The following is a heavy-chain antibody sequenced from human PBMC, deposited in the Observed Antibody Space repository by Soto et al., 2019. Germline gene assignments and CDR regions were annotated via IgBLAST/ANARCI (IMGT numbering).Heavy chain of an antibody. J-gene: IGHJ4*02. V-gene: IGHV1-69*01. CDR1: GGTFRNYA. CDR2: SIPVFGTA. CDR3: AIPLPKQQLVRGAFDH. Sequence: QVQLVQSGAEVKKPGSSVKLSCKTSGGTFRNYAINWVRQAPGHGLEWMGGSIPVFGTANYAQTFQGRFTITADESTSTAYMELSSLRSEDTAVYYCAIPLPKQQLVRGAFDHWGQGPLVTVAS. D-gene: IGHD6-13*01.